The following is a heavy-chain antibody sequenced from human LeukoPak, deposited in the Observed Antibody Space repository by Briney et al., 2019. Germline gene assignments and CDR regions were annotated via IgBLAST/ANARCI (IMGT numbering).Heavy chain of an antibody. CDR2: INHSGST. CDR1: GFTFSNHG. D-gene: IGHD3-10*01. CDR3: ARDSYYYGSGSYYPFDY. Sequence: PGGSLRLSCAASGFTFSNHGMNWVRQPPGKGLEWIGEINHSGSTNYNPSLKSRVTMSVDTSKNQFSLKLSSVTAADTAVYYCARDSYYYGSGSYYPFDYWGQGTLVTVSS. V-gene: IGHV4-34*01. J-gene: IGHJ4*02.